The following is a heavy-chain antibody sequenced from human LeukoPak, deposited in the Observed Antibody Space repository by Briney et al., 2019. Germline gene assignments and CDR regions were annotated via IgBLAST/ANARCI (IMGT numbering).Heavy chain of an antibody. CDR3: AKVPAYCGGDCLFDY. Sequence: GGSLRPSRAASGFTVSTNYMSWVRQAPGKGPEWGSVIYSGGNSYYADSVKGRFPISKDNSKNTLYLQMNSLGAEDTAVYYCAKVPAYCGGDCLFDYWGQGTLVTVSS. CDR2: IYSGGNS. D-gene: IGHD2-21*02. V-gene: IGHV3-53*01. CDR1: GFTVSTNY. J-gene: IGHJ4*02.